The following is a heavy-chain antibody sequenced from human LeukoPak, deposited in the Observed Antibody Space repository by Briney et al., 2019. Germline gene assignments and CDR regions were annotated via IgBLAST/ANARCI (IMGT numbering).Heavy chain of an antibody. CDR3: ARGRVVVTAQFRAGINF. D-gene: IGHD2-21*02. CDR2: ISFDGSNE. Sequence: GGSLRLSCAASGFTFSTYVMHWVRQAPGKGLEWVAVISFDGSNEYYADSVKGRFTISRDNSKNTLYLQMDSLRVDDTAVYYCARGRVVVTAQFRAGINFWGQGTLVTVSS. CDR1: GFTFSTYV. V-gene: IGHV3-30*04. J-gene: IGHJ4*02.